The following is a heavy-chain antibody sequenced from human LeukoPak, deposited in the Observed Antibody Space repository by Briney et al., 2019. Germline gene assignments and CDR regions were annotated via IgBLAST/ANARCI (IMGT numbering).Heavy chain of an antibody. CDR1: GFTFSSYA. V-gene: IGHV3-23*01. D-gene: IGHD3-10*01. Sequence: GGSLRLSCAASGFTFSSYAMSWVRQAPGKGLEWVSAISGNGAYTYYADSVKGRFTISRDNSKNTQYLQMNSLRVDDTALYYCAAYGSGSYFFDYWGQGTLATVSS. CDR2: ISGNGAYT. J-gene: IGHJ4*02. CDR3: AAYGSGSYFFDY.